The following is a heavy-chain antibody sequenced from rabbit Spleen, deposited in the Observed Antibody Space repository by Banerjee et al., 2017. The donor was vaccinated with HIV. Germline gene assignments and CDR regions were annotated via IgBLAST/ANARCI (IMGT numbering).Heavy chain of an antibody. D-gene: IGHD2-1*01. CDR1: GVSFSSNYY. J-gene: IGHJ4*01. CDR2: IYVGDGST. V-gene: IGHV1S40*01. CDR3: ARGSATMTMVITGYYLAL. Sequence: QSLEESGGDLVKPGASLTLTCTASGVSFSSNYYMCWVRQAPGKGLECIACIYVGDGSTYYASWVNGRFTISKTSSTTVTLQMTSLTAADTATYFCARGSATMTMVITGYYLALWGQGTLVTVS.